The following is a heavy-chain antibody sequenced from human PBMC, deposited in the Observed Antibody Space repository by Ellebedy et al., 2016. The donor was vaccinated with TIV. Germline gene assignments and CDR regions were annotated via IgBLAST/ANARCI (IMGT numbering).Heavy chain of an antibody. CDR2: IQYDGTNK. Sequence: GESLNISCAASGFTFSDFGLHWVRQAPGKGLEWVTFIQYDGTNKYYTDSVKGRFTISRDNSKNTLYLEMNSLRVEDTAVYYCAKDQVDYWGQGTLVTVSS. V-gene: IGHV3-30*02. CDR3: AKDQVDY. CDR1: GFTFSDFG. J-gene: IGHJ4*02.